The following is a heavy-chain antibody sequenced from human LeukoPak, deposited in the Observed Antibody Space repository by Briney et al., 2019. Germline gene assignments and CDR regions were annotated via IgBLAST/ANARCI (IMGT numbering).Heavy chain of an antibody. CDR2: ISSSTKYI. Sequence: GGSLRLSCAASGFTFNSYSMNWVRQAPGEGLEWVSSISSSTKYIYYADSLKGRFTISRDNAKNTLYLQMNSLRTEDTAVYYCARPETQYSSGLDGFDIWGQGTMVTVSS. D-gene: IGHD6-19*01. CDR3: ARPETQYSSGLDGFDI. V-gene: IGHV3-21*01. J-gene: IGHJ3*02. CDR1: GFTFNSYS.